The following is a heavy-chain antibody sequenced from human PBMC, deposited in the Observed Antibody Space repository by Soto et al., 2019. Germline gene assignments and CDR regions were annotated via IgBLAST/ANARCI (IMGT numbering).Heavy chain of an antibody. CDR3: ARGRESRWELPFY. V-gene: IGHV4-59*01. J-gene: IGHJ4*02. D-gene: IGHD2-15*01. Sequence: QVQLQQSGPGLVKPSETLSLTCTVSGGSFNSYYWSWIRQPPGKGLEWIGSYLYDEATKYNPSRESLVSMSGDTSKRQFSLTLSSVSAADTAVYYCARGRESRWELPFYWGQATLVAVSS. CDR2: YLYDEAT. CDR1: GGSFNSYY.